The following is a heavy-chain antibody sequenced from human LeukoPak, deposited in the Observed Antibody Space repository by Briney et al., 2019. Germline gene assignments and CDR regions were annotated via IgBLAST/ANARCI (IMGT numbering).Heavy chain of an antibody. V-gene: IGHV3-30-3*01. J-gene: IGHJ4*02. Sequence: GGSLRLSCAASGFTFSSYAMHWVRQAPGEGLEWVAVISYDGSNKYYADSVKGRFTISRDNSKNTLYLQMNSLRAEDTAVYYCARSSSPDQIYLDYWGQGTLVTVSS. CDR1: GFTFSSYA. CDR3: ARSSSPDQIYLDY. D-gene: IGHD6-6*01. CDR2: ISYDGSNK.